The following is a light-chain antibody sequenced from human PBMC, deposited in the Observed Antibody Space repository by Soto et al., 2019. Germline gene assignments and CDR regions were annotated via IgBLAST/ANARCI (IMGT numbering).Light chain of an antibody. J-gene: IGLJ1*01. CDR1: SSYVGGYNY. V-gene: IGLV2-14*01. CDR2: EVS. Sequence: QSALTQPASVSGSPGQSITISCTGTSSYVGGYNYVSWYQQQSGKAPKLMIHEVSNRPSGVSDRFSGSKSGNTASLTISGLQAEDEADYYCSSYAGTYSYVFGTGTKVTVL. CDR3: SSYAGTYSYV.